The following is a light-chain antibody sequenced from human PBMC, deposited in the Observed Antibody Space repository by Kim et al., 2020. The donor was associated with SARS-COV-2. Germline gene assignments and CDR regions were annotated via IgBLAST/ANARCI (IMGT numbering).Light chain of an antibody. J-gene: IGKJ5*01. CDR2: WAS. CDR3: QQYYSTPIT. CDR1: QSVLYSSNHKNY. Sequence: ATINGKSSQSVLYSSNHKNYLAWYQQKPGQPPKLLIYWASTRESGVPDRFSGSGSGTDFTLTISSLQAEDVAVYYCQQYYSTPITFGQGTRREIK. V-gene: IGKV4-1*01.